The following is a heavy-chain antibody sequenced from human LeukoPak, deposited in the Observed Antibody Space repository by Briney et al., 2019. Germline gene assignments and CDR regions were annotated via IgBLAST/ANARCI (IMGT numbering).Heavy chain of an antibody. V-gene: IGHV3-23*01. J-gene: IGHJ4*02. CDR2: ISNNGGYT. CDR3: AKDDGYGAEGGYFDY. CDR1: GFTFSGSA. Sequence: GGSLRLSCAASGFTFSGSAMSWVRQAPGKGLEWVSAISNNGGYTYYADSVKGRFTISRDNSKNTLYLQMNSLRAEDTAVYYCAKDDGYGAEGGYFDYWGQGTLVTVSS. D-gene: IGHD4-17*01.